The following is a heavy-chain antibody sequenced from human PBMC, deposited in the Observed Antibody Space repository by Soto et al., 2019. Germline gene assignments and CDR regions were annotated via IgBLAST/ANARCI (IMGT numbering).Heavy chain of an antibody. J-gene: IGHJ4*02. Sequence: PGGSLRLSCAASGFTFSSYAMSWVRQAPGKGLEWVSAISGSGGSTFYADSVKGRFTISRDNSKNTLFLQMDSLRAEDTAVYYCASYPTSHSYFVYWGQGTLVTVSS. CDR2: ISGSGGST. V-gene: IGHV3-23*01. CDR3: ASYPTSHSYFVY. CDR1: GFTFSSYA. D-gene: IGHD2-2*01.